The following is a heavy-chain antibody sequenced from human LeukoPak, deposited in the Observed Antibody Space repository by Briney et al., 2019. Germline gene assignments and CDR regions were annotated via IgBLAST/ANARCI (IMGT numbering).Heavy chain of an antibody. V-gene: IGHV4-39*01. D-gene: IGHD3-22*01. J-gene: IGHJ4*02. CDR1: GGSNSSSSYY. Sequence: SETLSLTCTVSGGSNSSSSYYWGWIRQPPGKGLEWIGSIYYSGSTYYNPSLKSQVTISVDTSKNQFSLKLSSVTAADTAVYYCARGGTYYYDSSAPGAFDYWGQGTLVTVSS. CDR3: ARGGTYYYDSSAPGAFDY. CDR2: IYYSGST.